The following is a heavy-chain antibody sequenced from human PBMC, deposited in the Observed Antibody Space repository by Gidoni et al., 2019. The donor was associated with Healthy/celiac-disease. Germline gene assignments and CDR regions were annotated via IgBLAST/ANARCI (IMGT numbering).Heavy chain of an antibody. CDR2: IYYSGST. CDR1: GGSISSYY. J-gene: IGHJ4*02. D-gene: IGHD6-6*01. CDR3: ARSRIAARPDY. V-gene: IGHV4-59*01. Sequence: QVQLQESGPGLVKPSETLSLTCTVSGGSISSYYWSWIRQPPGKGLERIGYIYYSGSTTYTPSLKSRVTISVDTSKNQFSLKLSSVTAADTAVYYCARSRIAARPDYWGQGTLVTVSS.